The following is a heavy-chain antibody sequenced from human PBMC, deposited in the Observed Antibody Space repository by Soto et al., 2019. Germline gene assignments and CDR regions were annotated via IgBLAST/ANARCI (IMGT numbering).Heavy chain of an antibody. CDR2: IIPILGIA. D-gene: IGHD3-22*01. V-gene: IGHV1-69*02. Sequence: QVQLVQSGAEVKKPGSSVKVSCKASGGTFSSYTISWVRQAPGQGLEWMGRIIPILGIANYAQKFQGRVTITADKSTSTAYMELSSLRSEDTAMYYCARAPLPTMIVSSRSYGMDVWGQGTTVTVSS. CDR1: GGTFSSYT. J-gene: IGHJ6*02. CDR3: ARAPLPTMIVSSRSYGMDV.